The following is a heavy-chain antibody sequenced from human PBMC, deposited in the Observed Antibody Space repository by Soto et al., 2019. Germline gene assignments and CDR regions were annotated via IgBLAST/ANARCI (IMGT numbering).Heavy chain of an antibody. Sequence: SLRLSFAASGFSLHDYGMHWVLQPPGKGLEWVADISYDGRNKYYTDSVRGRFTISRDISKGTLYLQMNSLRPEDTAVYYCAKSNRGAYDTPDFWGQGTTVTVSS. D-gene: IGHD3-22*01. CDR2: ISYDGRNK. CDR3: AKSNRGAYDTPDF. CDR1: GFSLHDYG. V-gene: IGHV3-30*18. J-gene: IGHJ4*02.